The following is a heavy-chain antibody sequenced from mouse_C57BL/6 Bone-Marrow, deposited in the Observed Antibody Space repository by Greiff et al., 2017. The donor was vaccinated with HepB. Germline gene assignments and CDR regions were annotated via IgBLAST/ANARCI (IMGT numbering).Heavy chain of an antibody. V-gene: IGHV7-3*01. Sequence: EVQRVESGGGLVQPGGSLSLSCAASGFTFTDYYMSWVRQPPGKALEWLGFIRNKANGYTTEYSASVKGRFTISRDNSQSILYLQMNALRAEDSATYYCARSTVVADFDYWGQGTTLTVSS. CDR1: GFTFTDYY. D-gene: IGHD1-1*01. CDR2: IRNKANGYTT. CDR3: ARSTVVADFDY. J-gene: IGHJ2*01.